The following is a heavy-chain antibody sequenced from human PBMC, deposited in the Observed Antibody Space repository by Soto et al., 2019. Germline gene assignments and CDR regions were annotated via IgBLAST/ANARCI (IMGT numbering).Heavy chain of an antibody. Sequence: QVQLVESGGGVVQPGRSLRLSCVASGFTFSTYAMHWVRQAQGKGLEWVAILSYDGSTEYYADSVKGRFTVSRDNSQNTLYLQMNSLRAEDTAVFYCARGFWGGGKGYFQHWGQGTLVTVSS. CDR2: LSYDGSTE. V-gene: IGHV3-30*04. CDR1: GFTFSTYA. CDR3: ARGFWGGGKGYFQH. D-gene: IGHD2-15*01. J-gene: IGHJ1*01.